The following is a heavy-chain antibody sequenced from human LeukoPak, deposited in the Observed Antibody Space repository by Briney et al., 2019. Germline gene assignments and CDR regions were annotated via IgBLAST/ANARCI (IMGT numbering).Heavy chain of an antibody. J-gene: IGHJ4*02. CDR3: AKSGKILGY. CDR2: ISGRGSSI. D-gene: IGHD2-2*03. CDR1: GFTFSSYG. Sequence: GGSLRLSCAASGFTFSSYGMHWVRQAPGKGLEWVAYISGRGSSIYYLDSVKGRFTISRDNAKNSLYLQMNNLRPEDTAVYYCAKSGKILGYWGQGTLVTVSS. V-gene: IGHV3-48*01.